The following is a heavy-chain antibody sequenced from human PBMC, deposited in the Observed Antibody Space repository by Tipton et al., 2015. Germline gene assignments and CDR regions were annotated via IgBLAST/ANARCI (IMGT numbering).Heavy chain of an antibody. CDR2: ITWNSGYI. Sequence: SLRLSCAASGFSFGTYGMHWVRQAPGKGLEWVSGITWNSGYIVYADSVKGRFTISRDNAKKSLYLQMNSLRGEDTALYYCAKDSSTVTLQYFQYWGQGTLVTVSS. CDR3: AKDSSTVTLQYFQY. D-gene: IGHD4-17*01. V-gene: IGHV3-9*01. CDR1: GFSFGTYG. J-gene: IGHJ1*01.